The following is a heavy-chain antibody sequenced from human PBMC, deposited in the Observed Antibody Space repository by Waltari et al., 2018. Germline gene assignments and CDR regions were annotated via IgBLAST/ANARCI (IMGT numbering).Heavy chain of an antibody. J-gene: IGHJ6*02. D-gene: IGHD3-10*01. CDR1: GASINNHNYQ. CDR2: ISYNWGT. CDR3: AREVNGEFREAWSSDFYGLDV. Sequence: QVQLRESGPGLVKPSETLDLTCSVSGASINNHNYQWGWIRQPPGKGLEWIVSISYNWGTYYAPSVKRRGVIFTDMTRNRFSLRRSSVTAADAAVYYCAREVNGEFREAWSSDFYGLDVWGQGTTVVVSS. V-gene: IGHV4-39*07.